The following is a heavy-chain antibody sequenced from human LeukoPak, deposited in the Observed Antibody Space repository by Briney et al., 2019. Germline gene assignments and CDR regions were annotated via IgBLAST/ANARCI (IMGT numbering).Heavy chain of an antibody. D-gene: IGHD2-21*01. J-gene: IGHJ3*02. CDR2: IYSSGST. V-gene: IGHV4-59*08. CDR3: ARGSVVEAFDI. Sequence: SETLSLTCTVSGGSISSYYWSWIRQPPGKGLEWIGYIYSSGSTNYNPSLKSRVTISVDTPKNHFSLKLSSVTAADTAVYYCARGSVVEAFDIWGQGTMVTVSS. CDR1: GGSISSYY.